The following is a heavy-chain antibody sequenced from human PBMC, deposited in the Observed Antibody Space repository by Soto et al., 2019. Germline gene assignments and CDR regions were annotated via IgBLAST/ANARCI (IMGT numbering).Heavy chain of an antibody. Sequence: QVQLQQWGAGLLKPSETLSLTCAVYGGFVSSGSYYWSWIRQPPGKGLEWIGEMSHSGGTHFIPSCRSRVTISVDTSKNQFSLKMSSVTAADTALYYCARVERGTATTVVDAFDIWGPGTMVTVSS. CDR3: ARVERGTATTVVDAFDI. V-gene: IGHV4-34*01. J-gene: IGHJ3*02. CDR2: MSHSGGT. CDR1: GGFVSSGSYY. D-gene: IGHD1-1*01.